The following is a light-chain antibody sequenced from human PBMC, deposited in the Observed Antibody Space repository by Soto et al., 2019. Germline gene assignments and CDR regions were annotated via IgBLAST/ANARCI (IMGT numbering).Light chain of an antibody. Sequence: DIVMTQSPLSLPVTPGEPASISCRSSQSLLHSNGYNYLDWYLQKPGQSPQLLIYLGSNRASGVPDRCSGSGSGTDFTLKISRVEAEDVGVYYCMQDLQNFLFTFGPGTKVDIK. CDR3: MQDLQNFLFT. CDR1: QSLLHSNGYNY. J-gene: IGKJ3*01. V-gene: IGKV2-28*01. CDR2: LGS.